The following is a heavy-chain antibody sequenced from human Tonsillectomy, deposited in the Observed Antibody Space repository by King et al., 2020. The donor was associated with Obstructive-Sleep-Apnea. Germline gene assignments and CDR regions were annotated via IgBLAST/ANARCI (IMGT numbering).Heavy chain of an antibody. CDR1: GFSFSGSA. CDR3: TRRSEAAASGMDV. D-gene: IGHD6-13*01. CDR2: IRSNPNSYAT. Sequence: VQLVESGGGLVQPGGSLKLSCAASGFSFSGSAIHWVRQASGKGLEWVGRIRSNPNSYATVYAASVKGRFTISRDELKNTAYLQMNSLKTEDTAVYYCTRRSEAAASGMDVWGQGTTVTVSS. J-gene: IGHJ6*02. V-gene: IGHV3-73*01.